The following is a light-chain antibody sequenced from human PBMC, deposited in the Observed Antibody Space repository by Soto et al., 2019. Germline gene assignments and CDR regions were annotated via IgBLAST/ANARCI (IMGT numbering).Light chain of an antibody. J-gene: IGLJ1*01. V-gene: IGLV2-11*01. CDR1: SIDVGGYNY. Sequence: QSVMTLPRSVSGSPGQSVTISCTGTSIDVGGYNYVSWYQQHPRKAPKLMLYDVSKRPSGVPDRFSGSKSGNTASLTISGLQAEDEADYYCCSYAGSYTFVVFGTGTKVTVL. CDR2: DVS. CDR3: CSYAGSYTFVV.